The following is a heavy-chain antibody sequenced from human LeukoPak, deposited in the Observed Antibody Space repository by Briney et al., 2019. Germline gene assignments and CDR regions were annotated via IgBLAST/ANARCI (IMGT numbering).Heavy chain of an antibody. CDR3: ARSIGSGYDPRNFDY. D-gene: IGHD5-12*01. J-gene: IGHJ4*02. Sequence: PGGFLRLSCAASGFTFSSYSMNWVRQAPGKGLEWVSSISSSSSYIYYADSVKGRFTISRDNAKNSLYLQMNSLRAEDTAVYYCARSIGSGYDPRNFDYWGQGTLVTVSS. CDR2: ISSSSSYI. CDR1: GFTFSSYS. V-gene: IGHV3-21*01.